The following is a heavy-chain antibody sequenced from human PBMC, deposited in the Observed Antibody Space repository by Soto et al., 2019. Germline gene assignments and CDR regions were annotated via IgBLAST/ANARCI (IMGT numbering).Heavy chain of an antibody. V-gene: IGHV2-5*08. D-gene: IGHD6-19*01. CDR2: IYWDDDE. CDR1: VFSLSTSGMC. CDR3: AHWQWAVLDY. J-gene: IGHJ4*02. Sequence: SGPALVNPTQTLTLTCTFSVFSLSTSGMCVSWIRQPPGKALEWLALIYWDDDERYSPSLKSRLTITKDTSKNQVVLTMTNMDPVDTATYYCAHWQWAVLDYWGQGTLVTVSS.